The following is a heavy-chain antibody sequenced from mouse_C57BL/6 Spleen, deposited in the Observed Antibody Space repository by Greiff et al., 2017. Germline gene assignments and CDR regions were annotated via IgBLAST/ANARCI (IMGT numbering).Heavy chain of an antibody. CDR3: ARCEVSGWHYFDY. Sequence: VQLHQSGAELARPGASVKMSCKASGYTFTSYTMHWVKQRPGQGLEWIGYINPSSGYTKYNQKFKDKATLTADKSSSTAYMQLSSLTSEDSAVYYCARCEVSGWHYFDYWGQGTTLTVSS. V-gene: IGHV1-4*01. J-gene: IGHJ2*01. CDR2: INPSSGYT. CDR1: GYTFTSYT. D-gene: IGHD2-13*01.